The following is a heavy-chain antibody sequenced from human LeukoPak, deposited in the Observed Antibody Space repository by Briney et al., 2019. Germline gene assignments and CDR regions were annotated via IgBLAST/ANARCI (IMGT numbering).Heavy chain of an antibody. D-gene: IGHD3-9*01. J-gene: IGHJ4*02. CDR3: ARRPYYDILTGYYSFDY. CDR1: GGSFSGYY. Sequence: SETLSLTYAVYGGSFSGYYWSWIRQPPGMGLEWIGEINHSGSTNYNPSLKSRVTISVDTSKNQFSLKLSSVTAADTAVYYCARRPYYDILTGYYSFDYWGQGTLVTVSS. V-gene: IGHV4-34*01. CDR2: INHSGST.